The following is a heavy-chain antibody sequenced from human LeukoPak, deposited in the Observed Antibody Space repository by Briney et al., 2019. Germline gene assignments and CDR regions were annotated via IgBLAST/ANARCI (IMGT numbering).Heavy chain of an antibody. D-gene: IGHD6-13*01. Sequence: ASVKVSCKASGYTFTGYYMHWVRQAPGQGLEWMGLINPNSGGTNYAQKFQGRVTMTRDTSISTAYMELSRLRSDDTAVYYCASGFIAAAGFYYYGMDVWGQGTTVTVSS. V-gene: IGHV1-2*02. CDR1: GYTFTGYY. J-gene: IGHJ6*02. CDR2: INPNSGGT. CDR3: ASGFIAAAGFYYYGMDV.